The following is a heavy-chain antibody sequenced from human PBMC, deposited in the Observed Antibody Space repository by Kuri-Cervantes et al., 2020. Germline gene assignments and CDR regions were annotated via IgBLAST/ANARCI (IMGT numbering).Heavy chain of an antibody. CDR2: IIPIFGTA. D-gene: IGHD3-10*01. CDR3: ARVHRPDSGWGSHYIAPKNWFDS. Sequence: SVKVSCKASGGTFSSYAISWVRQAPGQGLEWMGGIIPIFGTANYAQKFQGRVTITTDESTSTAYMELSSLRSEDTAVYYCARVHRPDSGWGSHYIAPKNWFDSWGQGTLVTVSS. J-gene: IGHJ5*01. CDR1: GGTFSSYA. V-gene: IGHV1-69*05.